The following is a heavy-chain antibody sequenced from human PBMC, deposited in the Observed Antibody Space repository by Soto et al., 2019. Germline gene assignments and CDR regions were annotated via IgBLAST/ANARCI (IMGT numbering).Heavy chain of an antibody. D-gene: IGHD3-3*01. V-gene: IGHV3-30*04. CDR2: ISHDGSNK. CDR3: AKDAILEWLFGYYCYGMDV. CDR1: GFTFSSYA. J-gene: IGHJ6*02. Sequence: GXSLRLSCAASGFTFSSYAMSWFRQAPVNGLEWVAAISHDGSNKYYADSVKGRFTISRDNSKNTLYLQMNSLRAEDTAVYYCAKDAILEWLFGYYCYGMDVWGQGTTVTVSS.